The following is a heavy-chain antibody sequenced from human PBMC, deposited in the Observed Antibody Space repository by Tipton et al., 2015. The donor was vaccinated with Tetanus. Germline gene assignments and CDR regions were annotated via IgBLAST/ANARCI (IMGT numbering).Heavy chain of an antibody. V-gene: IGHV1-18*01. CDR2: ISTYKGDT. Sequence: QVQLVQSGGEVKKPGASVKVSCKASGNTFTSHGITWVRQAPGQGLEWMGWISTYKGDTNYGQNVQGRVTMTTDTPTSTAYMELRSLRSDDTAVYYCARVPTNPLAVDRPTDYWGQGTLVTVSS. D-gene: IGHD6-19*01. CDR3: ARVPTNPLAVDRPTDY. J-gene: IGHJ4*02. CDR1: GNTFTSHG.